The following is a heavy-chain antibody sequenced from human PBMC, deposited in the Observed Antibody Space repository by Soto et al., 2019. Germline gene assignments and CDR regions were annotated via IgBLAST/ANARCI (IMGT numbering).Heavy chain of an antibody. Sequence: ASVKVSCKASGYTFTSYDINWVRQATGQGLEWMGWMNPNSGNTGYAQKFQGRVTMTRNTSISTAYMELSSLRSEDTAVYYCAKNTTERRSVLGYDFWSGYYRYDMDVWGKGTTVTVSS. CDR1: GYTFTSYD. D-gene: IGHD3-3*01. CDR3: AKNTTERRSVLGYDFWSGYYRYDMDV. J-gene: IGHJ6*03. CDR2: MNPNSGNT. V-gene: IGHV1-8*01.